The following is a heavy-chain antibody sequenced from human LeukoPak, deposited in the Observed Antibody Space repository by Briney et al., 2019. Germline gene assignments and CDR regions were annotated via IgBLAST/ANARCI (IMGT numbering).Heavy chain of an antibody. CDR3: ARDGYDSSGLFDY. V-gene: IGHV3-30-3*01. D-gene: IGHD3-22*01. CDR1: GFTFSSYA. CDR2: ISYDGSNK. Sequence: GGSLRLSCVASGFTFSSYAMHWVRQAPGKGLEWVAVISYDGSNKYYADSVKGRFTISRDNSKNTLYLQMNSLRAEDTAVYYCARDGYDSSGLFDYWGQGTLVTVSS. J-gene: IGHJ4*02.